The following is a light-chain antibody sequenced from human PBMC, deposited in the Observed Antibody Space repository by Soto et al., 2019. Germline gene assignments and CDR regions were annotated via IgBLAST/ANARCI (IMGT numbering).Light chain of an antibody. V-gene: IGLV2-14*01. CDR2: EVS. CDR1: SSDVGGYNY. J-gene: IGLJ1*01. Sequence: QSVLTRPASVSGSPGQSITISCTGTSSDVGGYNYVSWYQQHPGKAPKLMIYEVSNRPSGVSNRFSGSKSGNTASRTISGLQAEDEADYYCSSYTSSSIDYVFGTGTKLTVL. CDR3: SSYTSSSIDYV.